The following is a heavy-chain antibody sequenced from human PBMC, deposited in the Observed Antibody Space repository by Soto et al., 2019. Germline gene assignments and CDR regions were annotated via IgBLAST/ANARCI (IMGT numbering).Heavy chain of an antibody. CDR3: AREKDCTSASCYRGHFDY. Sequence: GGSLRLSCAASGFTFSSYAMHWVRQAPGKGLEWVAVISYDGSNKYYADSVKGRFTISKDNSENTLYLQMNSLRAEDTAVYYCAREKDCTSASCYRGHFDYWGQGALVTVSS. J-gene: IGHJ4*02. CDR1: GFTFSSYA. CDR2: ISYDGSNK. V-gene: IGHV3-30-3*01. D-gene: IGHD2-2*01.